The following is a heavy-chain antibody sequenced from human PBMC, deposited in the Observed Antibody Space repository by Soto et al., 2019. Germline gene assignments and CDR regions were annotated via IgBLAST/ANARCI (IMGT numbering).Heavy chain of an antibody. CDR3: ARSPYYYYYMDV. V-gene: IGHV4-39*01. CDR2: IYYSGST. CDR1: GGSISSSSYY. Sequence: SEPRSLTCSVSGGSISSSSYYWGWIRQPPGKGLEWIGSIYYSGSTYYNPSLKSRVTISVDTSKNQFSLKLSSVTAADTAVYYCARSPYYYYYMDVWGKGTTVTVSS. J-gene: IGHJ6*03.